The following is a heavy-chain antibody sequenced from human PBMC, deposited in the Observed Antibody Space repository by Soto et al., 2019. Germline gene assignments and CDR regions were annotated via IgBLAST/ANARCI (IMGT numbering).Heavy chain of an antibody. CDR1: GFTFSSYS. CDR3: ARDRSFVAGRFDY. CDR2: ISSSSSTI. Sequence: GGSLRLSCAASGFTFSSYSMNWVRQAPGKGLEWVSYISSSSSTIYYADSVKGRFTISRDNAKNSLYLQMNSLRGEDTAVYYCARDRSFVAGRFDYWGQGTLVTVSS. J-gene: IGHJ4*02. V-gene: IGHV3-48*01. D-gene: IGHD6-19*01.